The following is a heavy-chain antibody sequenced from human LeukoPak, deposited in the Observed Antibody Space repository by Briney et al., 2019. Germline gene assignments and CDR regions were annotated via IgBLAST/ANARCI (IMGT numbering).Heavy chain of an antibody. J-gene: IGHJ4*02. CDR1: GGSFSGYY. V-gene: IGHV4-34*01. CDR3: ARKGYYFDY. CDR2: INHSGST. Sequence: SETLSLTCAVYGGSFSGYYWSWIRQPPGKGLEWIGEINHSGSTNYNPSLKSRVTISVDTSKTQFSLKPSSVTAADTAVYYCARKGYYFDYWGQGTLVTVSS.